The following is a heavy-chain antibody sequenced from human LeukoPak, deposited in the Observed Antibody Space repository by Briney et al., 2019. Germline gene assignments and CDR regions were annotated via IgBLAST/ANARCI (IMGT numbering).Heavy chain of an antibody. CDR3: ARGGSFSFDY. Sequence: PGGSLRLSCAASGFTFSSYAMHWVRQAPGKGLEWVAVISYDGSNKYYADSVKGRFTISRDNSKNTLYLQMNSLRAEDMAVYYCARGGSFSFDYWGQGTLVTVSS. CDR1: GFTFSSYA. V-gene: IGHV3-30*04. CDR2: ISYDGSNK. D-gene: IGHD1-26*01. J-gene: IGHJ4*02.